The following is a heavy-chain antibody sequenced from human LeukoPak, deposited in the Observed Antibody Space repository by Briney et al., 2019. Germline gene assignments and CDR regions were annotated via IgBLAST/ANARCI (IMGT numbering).Heavy chain of an antibody. J-gene: IGHJ4*02. CDR2: IYHSGST. CDR3: AGGSLSSGYYPSGFDY. Sequence: PSETLSLTCSVSGGSISSGGYSWSWIRQPPGKGLEWIGYIYHSGSTYYNPSLKSRVTISVDRSKNQFSLKLSSVTAADTAVYYCAGGSLSSGYYPSGFDYWGQGTLVTVSS. D-gene: IGHD3-22*01. V-gene: IGHV4-30-2*01. CDR1: GGSISSGGYS.